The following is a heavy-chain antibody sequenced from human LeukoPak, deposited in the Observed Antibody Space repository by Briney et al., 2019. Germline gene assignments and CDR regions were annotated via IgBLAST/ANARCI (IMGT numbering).Heavy chain of an antibody. V-gene: IGHV3-23*01. Sequence: PGGSLRLSCAASGFTFSSYAMSWVRQAPGRGLEWVSAISGSGGSPYYADSVKGRFTISRDNSKNTLYLQMNSLRAEDTAVYYCAKGASGPLRYFDWSTYYFDYWGQGTLVTVSS. CDR2: ISGSGGSP. D-gene: IGHD3-9*01. CDR1: GFTFSSYA. J-gene: IGHJ4*02. CDR3: AKGASGPLRYFDWSTYYFDY.